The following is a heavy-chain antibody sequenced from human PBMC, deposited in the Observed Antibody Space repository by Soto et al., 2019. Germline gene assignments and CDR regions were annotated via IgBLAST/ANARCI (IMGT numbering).Heavy chain of an antibody. CDR2: IYYRGNT. CDR1: GGSFNNGIYV. V-gene: IGHV4-31*03. Sequence: QVQLQESGPGLVKPSETLSLTCTVSGGSFNNGIYVWSWIRQHPGKGLEWMGNIYYRGNTYYNPSLKSRISXXVXTXXGQFSLRLSSVTAADTAVYFCVRERRDGDNYAPDYWGQGTLVTVSS. D-gene: IGHD2-2*01. CDR3: VRERRDGDNYAPDY. J-gene: IGHJ4*02.